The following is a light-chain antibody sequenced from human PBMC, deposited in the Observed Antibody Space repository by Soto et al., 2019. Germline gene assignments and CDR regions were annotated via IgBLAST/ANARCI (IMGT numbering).Light chain of an antibody. CDR3: QHRGNWPVT. CDR2: DTT. V-gene: IGKV3-11*01. J-gene: IGKJ4*01. Sequence: EIVLTQSPATLASSPGEKVTLSCRASQNIKTHLAWYQQKPGQSPRLLIFDTTNRATDTTGRVSGTGSGTDFTLTISRLEPEDFAVYYCQHRGNWPVTFGGGTTVEI. CDR1: QNIKTH.